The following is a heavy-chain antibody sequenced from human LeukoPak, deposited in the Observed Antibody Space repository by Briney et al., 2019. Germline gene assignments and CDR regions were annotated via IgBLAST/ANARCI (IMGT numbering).Heavy chain of an antibody. CDR1: GFTFSSYE. Sequence: GGSLRLSCAASGFTFSSYEMNWVRQAPGKGLEWVSYISSSGSTIYYADSVKGRFTISRDNAKNSLYLQMNSLRAEDTAVYYCARVEGSSPDYYYYGMDVWGQGTTVTVSS. D-gene: IGHD6-6*01. CDR3: ARVEGSSPDYYYYGMDV. J-gene: IGHJ6*02. V-gene: IGHV3-48*03. CDR2: ISSSGSTI.